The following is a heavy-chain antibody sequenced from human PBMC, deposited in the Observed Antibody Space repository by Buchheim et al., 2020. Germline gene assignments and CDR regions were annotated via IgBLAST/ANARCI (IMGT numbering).Heavy chain of an antibody. CDR1: GFTFSDYY. D-gene: IGHD3-9*01. J-gene: IGHJ6*03. Sequence: QVQLVESGGGLVKPGGSLRLSCAASGFTFSDYYMSWIRQAPGKGLEWVSYISSSGSTIYYADSVKGRFTISRDNAKNSLYRQMNSLRAEDTAVYYCARVPEYYDILTGYYKIYYYMDVWGKGTT. CDR3: ARVPEYYDILTGYYKIYYYMDV. V-gene: IGHV3-11*01. CDR2: ISSSGSTI.